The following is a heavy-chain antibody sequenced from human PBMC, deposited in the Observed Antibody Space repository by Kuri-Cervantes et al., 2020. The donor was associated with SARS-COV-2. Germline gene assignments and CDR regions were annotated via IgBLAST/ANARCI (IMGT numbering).Heavy chain of an antibody. CDR1: GYTFTSYA. Sequence: SVKVSCKASGYTFTSYAISRVRQAPGQGLEWMGGIIPIFGTANYAQKFQGRVTITTDESTSTAYMELSSLRSEDTAVYYCSTPRKDRRETSVSAFDIWGQGTMVTVSS. CDR2: IIPIFGTA. CDR3: STPRKDRRETSVSAFDI. V-gene: IGHV1-69*05. J-gene: IGHJ3*02.